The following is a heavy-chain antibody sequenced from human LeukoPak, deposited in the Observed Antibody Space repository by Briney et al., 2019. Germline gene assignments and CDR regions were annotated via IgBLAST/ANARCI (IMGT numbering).Heavy chain of an antibody. D-gene: IGHD3-9*01. CDR3: AKSSYDILAGCYYFDY. CDR1: GFTVSSNY. J-gene: IGHJ4*02. V-gene: IGHV3-53*01. Sequence: PGGSLRLSCEASGFTVSSNYMSWVRQAPGKGLEWVSVIYSNGNTYYADSVKGRFTISRDNSKNTLYLQMSSLRAEDTAVYYCAKSSYDILAGCYYFDYWGQGALVTVSS. CDR2: IYSNGNT.